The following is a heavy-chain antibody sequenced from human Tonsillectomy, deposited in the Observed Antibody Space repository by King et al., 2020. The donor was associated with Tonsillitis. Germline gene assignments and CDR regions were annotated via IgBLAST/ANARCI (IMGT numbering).Heavy chain of an antibody. CDR1: GFKFSSYA. V-gene: IGHV3-23*03. D-gene: IGHD3-10*01. CDR2: IYYGGSST. Sequence: VQLVESGGGLVQPGGSLRLSCAASGFKFSSYAMTWVRQAPGKGLEWVSFIYYGGSSTYYADSVKGRFTSSRDNSKNTLYLQMNSLRAEDTAVDYSAKVLFYGMDVWGQGTTVTVS. J-gene: IGHJ6*02. CDR3: AKVLFYGMDV.